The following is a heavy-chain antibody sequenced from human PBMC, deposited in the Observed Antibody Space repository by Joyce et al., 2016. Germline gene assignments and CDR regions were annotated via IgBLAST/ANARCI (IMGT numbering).Heavy chain of an antibody. D-gene: IGHD3-10*01. V-gene: IGHV4-30-2*01. CDR3: ASGFNFKGRSFFDY. CDR1: GASVSSGGYS. J-gene: IGHJ4*02. Sequence: QLQLQESGSGLVKPSQTLSLTCAVSGASVSSGGYSWSWIRQPPGKGLEWIGYIYHNEGTYYNPSLKSRVNITVDRSKNQFSLKLASVTAADTAVYYCASGFNFKGRSFFDYWGQGALVTVSS. CDR2: IYHNEGT.